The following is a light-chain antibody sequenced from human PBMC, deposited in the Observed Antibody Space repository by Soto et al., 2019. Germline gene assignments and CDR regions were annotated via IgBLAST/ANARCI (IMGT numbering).Light chain of an antibody. CDR2: AAS. CDR1: QSISSW. J-gene: IGKJ5*01. CDR3: QQHNSYPIT. Sequence: DIQMTQSPSTLSASVGDRVTITCRASQSISSWLAWYQQKPGKAPKLLIYAASTLQSGVPSRSSGSGSGTDFTLTISSLQPEDFATYYCQQHNSYPITFGQGTRLEIK. V-gene: IGKV1-5*01.